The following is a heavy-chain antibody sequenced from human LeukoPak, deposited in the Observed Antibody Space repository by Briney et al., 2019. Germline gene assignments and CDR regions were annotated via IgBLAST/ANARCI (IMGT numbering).Heavy chain of an antibody. CDR1: GYTFTGYY. Sequence: ASVKVSCKASGYTFTGYYMHWVRQAPGQGLEWMGWINPNSGGTNYAQKFQGRVAMTRDTSLNTVYMELSRLRSDDTAAYYCAKGLGYCSGGSCYPSYYFDNWGQGTLVTVSS. CDR2: INPNSGGT. CDR3: AKGLGYCSGGSCYPSYYFDN. J-gene: IGHJ4*02. D-gene: IGHD2-15*01. V-gene: IGHV1-2*02.